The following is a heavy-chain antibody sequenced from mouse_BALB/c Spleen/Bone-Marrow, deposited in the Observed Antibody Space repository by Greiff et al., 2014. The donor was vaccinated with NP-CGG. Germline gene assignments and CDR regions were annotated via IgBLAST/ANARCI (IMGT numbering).Heavy chain of an antibody. J-gene: IGHJ4*01. V-gene: IGHV1-82*01. D-gene: IGHD2-3*01. CDR2: IYPGDGDT. Sequence: LVESGASVKISCKASGYAFSISWMSWVKQRPGQGLEWIGRIYPGDGDTYYNGQFKGKATLTADKSSSTAYMQLSGLTSVDSAVYFCARSDGYRAMDYWGQGTSVTVSS. CDR1: GYAFSISW. CDR3: ARSDGYRAMDY.